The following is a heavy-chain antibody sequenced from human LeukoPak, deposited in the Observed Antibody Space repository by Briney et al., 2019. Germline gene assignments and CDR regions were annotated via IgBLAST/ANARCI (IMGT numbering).Heavy chain of an antibody. CDR2: ISYDGRDI. D-gene: IGHD6-6*01. CDR1: GFAFNTYA. J-gene: IGHJ4*02. Sequence: GGSLRLSCAASGFAFNTYALHWVRQTPDKGLAWVAVISYDGRDIYYADSVKGRFTISRDNSKNTPYLQMNSLRAEDTAVYYCAKDYEYSIDYWGQGTLVTVSS. CDR3: AKDYEYSIDY. V-gene: IGHV3-30-3*01.